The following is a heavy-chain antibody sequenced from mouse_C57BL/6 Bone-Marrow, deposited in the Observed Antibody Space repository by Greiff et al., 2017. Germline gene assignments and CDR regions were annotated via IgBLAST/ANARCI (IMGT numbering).Heavy chain of an antibody. CDR1: EYEFPSHD. Sequence: EVKLVESGGGLVQPGESLKLSCESNEYEFPSHDMSWVRKTPEKRLELVAAINSDGGSTYYPDTMERRFIISRDNTKKTLYLQMSSLRSEDTALSYCARQMMVTTNYYAMDYWGQGTSVTVSS. CDR2: INSDGGST. V-gene: IGHV5-2*03. CDR3: ARQMMVTTNYYAMDY. J-gene: IGHJ4*01. D-gene: IGHD2-3*01.